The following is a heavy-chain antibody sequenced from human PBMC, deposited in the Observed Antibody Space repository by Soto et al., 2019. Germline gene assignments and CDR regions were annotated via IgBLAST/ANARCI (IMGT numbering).Heavy chain of an antibody. Sequence: RLSCAASGFTFSDYSVNWVRQAPGKGLEWVSSISSTGRYIHYADSVKGRFTISRDNAKNSLYLQMNSLRAEDTAVYFCARDPLDLWEPDPYLKLWGEGIMNTV. CDR2: ISSTGRYI. V-gene: IGHV3-21*01. D-gene: IGHD1-26*01. CDR1: GFTFSDYS. CDR3: ARDPLDLWEPDPYLKL. J-gene: IGHJ1*01.